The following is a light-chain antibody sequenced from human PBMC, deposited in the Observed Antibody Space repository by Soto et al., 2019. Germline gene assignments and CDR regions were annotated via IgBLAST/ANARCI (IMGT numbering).Light chain of an antibody. CDR3: QQYNYWPPIT. Sequence: EIVMTQSPGTLSVSPGETATLSCRASQVLGTNLAWYQQKPGQSPTLLIYGIYIRATGVPVRFTGSGSGTEFTLTITSPQSEDFATYYCQQYNYWPPITFGQGTRLEIK. J-gene: IGKJ5*01. CDR2: GIY. CDR1: QVLGTN. V-gene: IGKV3-15*01.